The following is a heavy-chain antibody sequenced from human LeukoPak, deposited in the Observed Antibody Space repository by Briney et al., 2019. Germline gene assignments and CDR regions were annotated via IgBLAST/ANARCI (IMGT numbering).Heavy chain of an antibody. J-gene: IGHJ4*02. V-gene: IGHV4-59*11. CDR2: VSDSETT. Sequence: SETLSLTCSVSGASIHNHYWSWIRQPPGKALEWIGYVSDSETTNYNPSLKSRVSMSVDTSKNEFSLRLSSVTAADTALYYCATRPAETTWFGVFDYWSRGTLVTVSS. CDR3: ATRPAETTWFGVFDY. D-gene: IGHD3-10*01. CDR1: GASIHNHY.